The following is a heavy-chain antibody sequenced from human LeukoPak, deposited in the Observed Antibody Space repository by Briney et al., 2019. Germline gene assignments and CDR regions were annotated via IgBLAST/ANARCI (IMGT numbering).Heavy chain of an antibody. D-gene: IGHD3-3*01. J-gene: IGHJ4*02. CDR1: GFTFSSYA. CDR2: ISGSGGST. CDR3: AKKPSYDFWSGYYLFDY. V-gene: IGHV3-23*01. Sequence: GGSLRLSCAASGFTFSSYAMSWVRQAPGKGLEWVSAISGSGGSTYYADSVKGRFTISRDNSKNTLYLQMNSLRAEDTAVYYCAKKPSYDFWSGYYLFDYWGQGTLVTVSS.